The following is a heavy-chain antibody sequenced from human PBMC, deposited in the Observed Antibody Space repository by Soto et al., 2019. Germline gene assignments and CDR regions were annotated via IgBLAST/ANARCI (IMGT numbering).Heavy chain of an antibody. CDR2: ISYDGRNK. Sequence: RRSWTASGFTFSSYSMHEVRQAPGKGLEWLAVISYDGRNKSYEESVKGRLTISSDNSTNTPYLQMNSLRAEDTAVYYCEKDRAAGTDTYGMDVWGQGTTVTVSS. CDR3: EKDRAAGTDTYGMDV. CDR1: GFTFSSYS. D-gene: IGHD6-13*01. J-gene: IGHJ6*02. V-gene: IGHV3-30*04.